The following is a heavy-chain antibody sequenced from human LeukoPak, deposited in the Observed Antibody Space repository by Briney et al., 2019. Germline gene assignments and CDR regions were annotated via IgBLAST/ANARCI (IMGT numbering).Heavy chain of an antibody. CDR2: IHYRGTT. J-gene: IGHJ4*02. Sequence: TFGDYAMTWVRQHPGKGLEWIGYIHYRGTTYYNPSLKSRVTISIDTSENHFSLNVSSVTAEDTAVYYCAKGGSYCDYWGQGTLVTVSS. D-gene: IGHD1-26*01. CDR3: AKGGSYCDY. V-gene: IGHV4-31*02. CDR1: TFGDYA.